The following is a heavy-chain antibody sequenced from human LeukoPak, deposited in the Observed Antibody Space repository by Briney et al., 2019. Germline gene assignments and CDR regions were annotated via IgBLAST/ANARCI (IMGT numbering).Heavy chain of an antibody. J-gene: IGHJ5*02. CDR3: VRDGEGVAISVNYWFDP. D-gene: IGHD3-10*01. Sequence: ASVKVSCKASGFTFTSYDINWVRQASGQGLEWLGWMNPNNGNTGYAQKFQGRVTMTRDTSISTAYMELRGLRSEDTAVYYCVRDGEGVAISVNYWFDPWGQGTLVTVSS. V-gene: IGHV1-8*01. CDR2: MNPNNGNT. CDR1: GFTFTSYD.